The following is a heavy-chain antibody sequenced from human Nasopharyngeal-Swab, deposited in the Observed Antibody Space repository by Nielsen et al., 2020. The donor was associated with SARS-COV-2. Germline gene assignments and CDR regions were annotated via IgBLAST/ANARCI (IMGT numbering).Heavy chain of an antibody. Sequence: SVKGSCKASGGTFSSYAISWVRQAPGQGLEWMGGIIPIFGTANYAQKFQGRVTITADESTSTAYMELSSLRSEDTAVYYCAREGYYGSGSYAPFDYWGQGTLVTVSS. V-gene: IGHV1-69*13. CDR3: AREGYYGSGSYAPFDY. CDR2: IIPIFGTA. D-gene: IGHD3-10*01. CDR1: GGTFSSYA. J-gene: IGHJ4*02.